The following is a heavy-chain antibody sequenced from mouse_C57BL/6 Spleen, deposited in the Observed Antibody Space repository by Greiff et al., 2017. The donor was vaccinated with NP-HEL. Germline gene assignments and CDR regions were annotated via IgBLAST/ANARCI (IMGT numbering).Heavy chain of an antibody. V-gene: IGHV1-55*01. Sequence: QVQLQQPGAELVKPGASVKMSCKASGYTFTSYWITWVKQRPGQGLEWIGDIYPGSGSTNYNEKFKSKATLTVDTSSSTAYMQLSSLTSEDSAVYYCARRGGGSWYFDVWGTGTTVPVSS. J-gene: IGHJ1*03. D-gene: IGHD1-1*02. CDR3: ARRGGGSWYFDV. CDR1: GYTFTSYW. CDR2: IYPGSGST.